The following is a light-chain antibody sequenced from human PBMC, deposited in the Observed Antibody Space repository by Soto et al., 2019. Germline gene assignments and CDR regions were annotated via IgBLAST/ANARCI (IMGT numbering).Light chain of an antibody. CDR1: SSDVGDYNY. CDR2: DVS. J-gene: IGLJ1*01. CDR3: CSYAGSPYV. V-gene: IGLV2-11*01. Sequence: QSVLTQPRSVSGSPGQSVAISCTGTSSDVGDYNYVSWYQQHPGKAPKVMIYDVSKRPSGGPDRFSGSKSGNTASLTISGLQAEDEADYYCCSYAGSPYVFGTGTKVTVL.